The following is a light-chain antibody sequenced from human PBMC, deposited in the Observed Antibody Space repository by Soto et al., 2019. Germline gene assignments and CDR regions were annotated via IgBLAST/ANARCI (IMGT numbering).Light chain of an antibody. V-gene: IGKV4-1*01. CDR1: QSILYSSNGKNC. CDR2: WTS. Sequence: DIVMTQSPDSLAVSLGERATINCNSSQSILYSSNGKNCLAWYQQKPGQPPKLLIFWTSTRESGVPDRFSGSGSGTHFTLTINNLQAEDVAVYHCQQYYSNPPTFGQGTKVDIK. J-gene: IGKJ1*01. CDR3: QQYYSNPPT.